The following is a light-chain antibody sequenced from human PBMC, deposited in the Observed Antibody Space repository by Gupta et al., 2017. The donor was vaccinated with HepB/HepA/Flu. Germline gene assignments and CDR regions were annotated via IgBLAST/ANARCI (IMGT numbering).Light chain of an antibody. CDR2: GNS. J-gene: IGLJ1*01. V-gene: IGLV1-40*01. Sequence: QSVLTQPPSVSGAPGQRVTISCPGSSSHSGAGYDVHWYQQRPGTAPKLLIYGNSNRPSGVPYRFSGSKSGTSASLAITGLQAEDEADYYCQSYDSSLSGYVFGTGTKVTVL. CDR1: SSHSGAGYD. CDR3: QSYDSSLSGYV.